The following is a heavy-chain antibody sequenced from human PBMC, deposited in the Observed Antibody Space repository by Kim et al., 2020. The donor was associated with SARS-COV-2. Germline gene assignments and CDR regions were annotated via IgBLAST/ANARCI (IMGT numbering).Heavy chain of an antibody. J-gene: IGHJ6*02. CDR3: ARVGYYYYGMDV. V-gene: IGHV3-48*03. Sequence: YYADSGKGRFTISRDNAKNSLYLQMNSLRAEDTAVYYCARVGYYYYGMDVWGQGTTVTVSS.